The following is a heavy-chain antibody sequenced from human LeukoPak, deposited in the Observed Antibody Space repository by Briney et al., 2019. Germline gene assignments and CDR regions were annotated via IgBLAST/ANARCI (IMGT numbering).Heavy chain of an antibody. D-gene: IGHD6-6*01. CDR3: ARVKGQLVRGHYYYYYYMDV. J-gene: IGHJ6*03. Sequence: PSETLSLTCTVSGGSISTSNYYWGWIRQPPGKGLEWIGNIFYSGSTYYNPSLKSRVTISVDTSKNQFSLKLSSVTAADTAVYYCARVKGQLVRGHYYYYYYMDVWGKGTTVTVSS. V-gene: IGHV4-39*07. CDR2: IFYSGST. CDR1: GGSISTSNYY.